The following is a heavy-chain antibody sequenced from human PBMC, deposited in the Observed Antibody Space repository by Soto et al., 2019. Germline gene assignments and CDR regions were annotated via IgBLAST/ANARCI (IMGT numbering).Heavy chain of an antibody. D-gene: IGHD3-3*01. CDR3: ARDQRRDYDFWSGYSQGFDY. CDR1: GYTFSPYA. J-gene: IGHJ4*02. CDR2: INAANGNT. Sequence: GASVKVSCKASGYTFSPYAMHWVRQAPGQRLEWMGWINAANGNTKTSQNFQGRITFTRDTSASTAYMELSTLTSADTAVYFCARDQRRDYDFWSGYSQGFDYWGQGTPVTVSS. V-gene: IGHV1-3*01.